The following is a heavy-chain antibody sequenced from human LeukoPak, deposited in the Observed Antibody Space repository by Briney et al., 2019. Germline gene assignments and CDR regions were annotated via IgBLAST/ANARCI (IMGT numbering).Heavy chain of an antibody. D-gene: IGHD6-19*01. J-gene: IGHJ4*02. V-gene: IGHV1-2*02. CDR1: GYTFTGYY. Sequence: ASVKVSCKASGYTFTGYYMHWVRQAPGQGLEWMGWINPNSGGTKYAQKFQGRVTMTRDTSISTVNMELSRLTSDDTAVYYCARDLIAVAGSIYWGQGTLVTVSS. CDR3: ARDLIAVAGSIY. CDR2: INPNSGGT.